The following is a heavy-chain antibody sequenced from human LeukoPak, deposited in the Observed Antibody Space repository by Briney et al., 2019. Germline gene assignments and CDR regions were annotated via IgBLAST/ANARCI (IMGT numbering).Heavy chain of an antibody. D-gene: IGHD1-14*01. CDR2: IIPIFGTA. V-gene: IGHV1-69*05. CDR1: GGTFSSYA. CDR3: ASKPLECRGGFDY. Sequence: SVKVSCKASGGTFSSYALSWVRQAPGQGLEWMGGIIPIFGTANYAQKFQGRVAITTDESTSTAYMELSSLRSEDTAVYYCASKPLECRGGFDYWGQGTLVTVSS. J-gene: IGHJ4*02.